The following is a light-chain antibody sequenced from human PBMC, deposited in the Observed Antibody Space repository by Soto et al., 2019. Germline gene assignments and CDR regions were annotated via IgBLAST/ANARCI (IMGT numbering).Light chain of an antibody. Sequence: QSMLTQPASVSGSPGQSITISCTGTSSDVGSYNLVSWYQQHPGKAPKLMIYEVSKRPSGVSNRFSGSKSGNTASLTISGLQAEDEADYYCCSYAGSYVFGTGTKLTVL. CDR2: EVS. CDR3: CSYAGSYV. V-gene: IGLV2-23*02. J-gene: IGLJ1*01. CDR1: SSDVGSYNL.